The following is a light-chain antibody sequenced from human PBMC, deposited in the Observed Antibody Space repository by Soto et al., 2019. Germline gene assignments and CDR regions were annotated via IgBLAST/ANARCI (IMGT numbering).Light chain of an antibody. J-gene: IGKJ4*01. CDR2: GAS. Sequence: EIVLTQSPGTLSLSPGERATLSCRASQSVSDNYLAWYKQKPGQAPRLLIYGASSRATGIPDRFSGSGSGTDFTLTISRLEPEDFAVYHCQQYGRSPRTFGGGTKV. V-gene: IGKV3-20*01. CDR3: QQYGRSPRT. CDR1: QSVSDNY.